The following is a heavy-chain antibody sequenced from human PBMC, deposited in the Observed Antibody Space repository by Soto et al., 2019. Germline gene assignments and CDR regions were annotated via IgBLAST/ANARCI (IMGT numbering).Heavy chain of an antibody. Sequence: QVQLVESGGGVVQPGRSLRLSCAASGFTFSSYGMHWVRQAPGKGLEWVAVIWYDGSNKYYADSVKGRFTISRDNSKNTLYLQMNSLRAEDTAVYYCARVYYGSGSYMLDYWAQGTLVTVSS. CDR2: IWYDGSNK. V-gene: IGHV3-33*01. D-gene: IGHD3-10*01. J-gene: IGHJ4*02. CDR3: ARVYYGSGSYMLDY. CDR1: GFTFSSYG.